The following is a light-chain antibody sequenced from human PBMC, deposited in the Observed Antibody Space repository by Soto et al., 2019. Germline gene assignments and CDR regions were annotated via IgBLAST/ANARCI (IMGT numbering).Light chain of an antibody. V-gene: IGLV1-44*01. J-gene: IGLJ3*02. CDR2: SNT. Sequence: QSVLTQPPSASGTPGQRVTISCSGSRSNIGSNTVSWYQQLPGTAPKLLIYSNTLRPSGVPDRFSGSKSGTSASLAISGLQSEDEAEYYCATWDDSLNGGVFGGGTKVT. CDR3: ATWDDSLNGGV. CDR1: RSNIGSNT.